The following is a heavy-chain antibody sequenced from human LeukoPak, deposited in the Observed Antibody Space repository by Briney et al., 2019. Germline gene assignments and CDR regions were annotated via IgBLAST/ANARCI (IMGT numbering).Heavy chain of an antibody. Sequence: GRSLRLSCAASGFTFDDYAMHWVRQAPGKGLEWVSGISWNSGSIGYADSVKGRFTISRDNSKNTLYLQMNSLRVEDTAVYYCAKDLYYDILTGYYIGDQWGQGTLVTVSS. CDR1: GFTFDDYA. J-gene: IGHJ4*02. CDR3: AKDLYYDILTGYYIGDQ. V-gene: IGHV3-9*01. CDR2: ISWNSGSI. D-gene: IGHD3-9*01.